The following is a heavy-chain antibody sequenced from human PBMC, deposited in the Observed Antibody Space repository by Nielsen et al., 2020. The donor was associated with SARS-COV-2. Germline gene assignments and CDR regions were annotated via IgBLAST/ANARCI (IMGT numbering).Heavy chain of an antibody. J-gene: IGHJ3*02. CDR3: VKAEWEQLEGDAFDI. CDR2: VSWDSGSV. D-gene: IGHD1-26*01. V-gene: IGHV3-9*01. Sequence: SLKISCAASGFTFSSYWMSWVRQTPGKGLEWVSGVSWDSGSVAYADSVKGRFSMSRDNTKNSLYLQMNSLRPEDTALYYCVKAEWEQLEGDAFDIWGQGTMVTVSS. CDR1: GFTFSSYW.